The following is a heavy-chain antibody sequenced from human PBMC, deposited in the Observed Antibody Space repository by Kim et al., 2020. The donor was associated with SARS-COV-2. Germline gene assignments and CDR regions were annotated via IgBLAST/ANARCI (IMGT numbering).Heavy chain of an antibody. D-gene: IGHD3-22*01. CDR1: GGSISSYY. CDR2: IYYSGST. J-gene: IGHJ5*01. Sequence: SETLSLTCTVSGGSISSYYWSWIRQPPGKGLEWIGYIYYSGSTNYNPSLKCRVTISVDTSKNQFSLKLSSVTAADTAVYYCASIDSSGYQPDSWGPGTLV. CDR3: ASIDSSGYQPDS. V-gene: IGHV4-59*01.